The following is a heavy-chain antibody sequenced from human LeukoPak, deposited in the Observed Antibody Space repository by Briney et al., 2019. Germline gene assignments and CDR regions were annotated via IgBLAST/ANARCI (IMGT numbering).Heavy chain of an antibody. D-gene: IGHD3-3*01. CDR1: GGSLSSGGYY. Sequence: SETLSLTCTVSGGSLSSGGYYWRWIRQHPGKGLEWIGEINHSGSTNYNPSLKSRVTISVDTSKNQFSLKLSSVTAADTAVYYCARGGLRFLEWLLLPYYFDYWGQGTLVTVSS. J-gene: IGHJ4*02. CDR3: ARGGLRFLEWLLLPYYFDY. V-gene: IGHV4-39*07. CDR2: INHSGST.